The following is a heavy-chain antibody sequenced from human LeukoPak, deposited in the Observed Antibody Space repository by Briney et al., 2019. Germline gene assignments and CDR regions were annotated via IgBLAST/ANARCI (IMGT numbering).Heavy chain of an antibody. J-gene: IGHJ5*02. CDR1: GGSISSYY. D-gene: IGHD6-6*01. V-gene: IGHV4-59*01. CDR2: IYYSGST. CDR3: ARDGYSSSSEALDP. Sequence: PSETLSLTCTVSGGSISSYYWSWIRQPPGKGLEWIGYIYYSGSTNYNPSLKSRVTISVDTSKNQFSLKLSSVTAADTAVYYCARDGYSSSSEALDPWGQGTLVTVSS.